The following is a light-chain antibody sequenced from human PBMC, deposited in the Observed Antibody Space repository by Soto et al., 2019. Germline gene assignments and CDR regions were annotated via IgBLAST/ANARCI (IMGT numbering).Light chain of an antibody. CDR2: GAS. CDR3: QQYGSSPPYT. CDR1: QSVSSSY. J-gene: IGKJ2*01. V-gene: IGKV3-20*01. Sequence: EIVLTQSPGTLSLSPGERATLSCRASQSVSSSYLAWYQQKPGQAPRLLIYGASNRATGIPDRFSASGSGTDFTLTISRLEPEDFAVYYCQQYGSSPPYTFGQGTKLELK.